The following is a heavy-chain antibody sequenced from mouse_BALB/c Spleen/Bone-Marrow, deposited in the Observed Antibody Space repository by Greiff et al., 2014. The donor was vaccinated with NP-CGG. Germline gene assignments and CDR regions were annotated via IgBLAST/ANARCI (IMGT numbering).Heavy chain of an antibody. D-gene: IGHD2-3*01. V-gene: IGHV1S29*02. CDR3: ARGAAYGYYLGLAY. J-gene: IGHJ3*01. CDR2: IFPYNGGT. CDR1: GYTFTDYN. Sequence: SGPELVKPGASVKISYKASGYTFTDYNMHWVKQSHGKSLEWIGYIFPYNGGTVYKQKFKSKATLTVDNSSSTANMELRSLTSEDSAVYYCARGAAYGYYLGLAYWGQGTLVTVSA.